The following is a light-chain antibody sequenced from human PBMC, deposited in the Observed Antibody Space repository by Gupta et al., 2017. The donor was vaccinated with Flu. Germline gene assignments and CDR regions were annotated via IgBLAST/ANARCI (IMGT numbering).Light chain of an antibody. V-gene: IGKV3-11*01. CDR2: DAS. CDR1: QSVSSN. J-gene: IGKJ2*01. CDR3: QQHSVWLTR. Sequence: IVLTQSPATRSLSPGARATLSCRASQSVSSNLAWYQQKPGQAPRLLIYDASNRATGFPARFSGSGFGTEFTLTISSLQSEDFAVYYCQQHSVWLTRFGQGTKLEIK.